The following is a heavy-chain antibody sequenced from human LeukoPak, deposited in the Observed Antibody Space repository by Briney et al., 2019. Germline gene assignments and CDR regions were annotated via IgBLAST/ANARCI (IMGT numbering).Heavy chain of an antibody. CDR2: IYSGGST. Sequence: GGSLRLSCAASGFTVSSNYMSWVRQAPGKGLEWVSVIYSGGSTYYADSVKGRFTISRDNSKNTLYLQMNSLRAEDTAVYYCARGEPDYYDSSGYYVDGDDYWGQGTLVTVSS. CDR1: GFTVSSNY. V-gene: IGHV3-66*01. J-gene: IGHJ4*02. CDR3: ARGEPDYYDSSGYYVDGDDY. D-gene: IGHD3-22*01.